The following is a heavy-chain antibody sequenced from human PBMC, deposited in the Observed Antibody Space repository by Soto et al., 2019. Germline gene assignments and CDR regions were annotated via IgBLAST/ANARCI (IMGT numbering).Heavy chain of an antibody. D-gene: IGHD3-22*01. CDR2: INAGNGNT. V-gene: IGHV1-3*01. CDR1: GYTLTSKA. Sequence: GASAKATCKDSGYTLTSKALHWVHQAPGQRLEWMGWINAGNGNTKYSQKFQGRVTITRDTSASTAYMELSSLRSEDTAVYYCASNYYDSSGYYSPFDYWGQGTLVTVSS. CDR3: ASNYYDSSGYYSPFDY. J-gene: IGHJ4*02.